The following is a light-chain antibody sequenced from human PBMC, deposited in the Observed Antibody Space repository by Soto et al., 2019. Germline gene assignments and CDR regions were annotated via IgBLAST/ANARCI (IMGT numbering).Light chain of an antibody. CDR3: QQYDNLPLT. Sequence: DILMTQSPSSLSASVGDRVTITCRAGQSISTYLNWYQHKPGKAPKLLIYDASNLETGVPSRFSGSGSGTDFTFTISSLQPEDIATYYCQQYDNLPLTFGGGTKVDIK. V-gene: IGKV1-33*01. CDR2: DAS. CDR1: QSISTY. J-gene: IGKJ4*01.